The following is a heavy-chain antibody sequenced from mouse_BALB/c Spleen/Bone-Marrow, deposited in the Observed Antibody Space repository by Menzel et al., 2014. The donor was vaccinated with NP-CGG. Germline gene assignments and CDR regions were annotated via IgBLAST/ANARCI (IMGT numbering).Heavy chain of an antibody. Sequence: EVQVVESGAELVKPGASVKLSCTASGLNIKDTYMHWVKQRPEQGLEWIGRIDPANGNTKYDPKFQGQATITADTSSNTASLQQSSLTSEDTAVCSCPSNVYGYWFGDWGRGTTVTVSS. V-gene: IGHV14-3*02. CDR1: GLNIKDTY. CDR2: IDPANGNT. CDR3: PSNVYGYWFGD. D-gene: IGHD1-2*01. J-gene: IGHJ2*01.